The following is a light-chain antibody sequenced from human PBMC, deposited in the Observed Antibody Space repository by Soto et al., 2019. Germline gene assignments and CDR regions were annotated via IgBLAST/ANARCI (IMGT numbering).Light chain of an antibody. CDR1: QSVSSY. CDR3: QQRSNWPPSWT. Sequence: EIVLTQSPANLSLSPGDRATLSCRASQSVSSYLAWYQQKPGQAPRLLIYDASNRATGIPARFSGSGSWTDFTLTISSLEPEDFAVYYCQQRSNWPPSWTFGQGTKVEIK. J-gene: IGKJ1*01. CDR2: DAS. V-gene: IGKV3-11*01.